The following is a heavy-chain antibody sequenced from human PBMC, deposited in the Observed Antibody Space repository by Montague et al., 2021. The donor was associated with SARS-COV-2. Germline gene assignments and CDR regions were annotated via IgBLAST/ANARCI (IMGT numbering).Heavy chain of an antibody. CDR3: ARMYVPAHGTSAASYSDY. V-gene: IGHV4-31*03. Sequence: TLSLTCIVSGGSISSDDSYWTWIRQHPGKGLEWIGNISYSGRTSYNVSLKSRLTISADTSDNQFSLKLTSMTAADTAVYYCARMYVPAHGTSAASYSDYWGRGTLVTVSS. CDR1: GGSISSDDSY. CDR2: ISYSGRT. J-gene: IGHJ4*02. D-gene: IGHD6-13*01.